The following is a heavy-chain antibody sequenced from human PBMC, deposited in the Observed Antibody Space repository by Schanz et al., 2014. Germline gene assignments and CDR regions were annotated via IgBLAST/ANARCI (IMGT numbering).Heavy chain of an antibody. V-gene: IGHV3-23*04. J-gene: IGHJ5*02. CDR1: GFTFSSYS. D-gene: IGHD1-1*01. CDR2: ILGLASTT. CDR3: TRDVRLDRRGNWFGP. Sequence: VQLVESGGGVVQPGRSLRLSCAASGFTFSSYSMNWVRQAPGKGLEWVSAILGLASTTYYADSVKGRFTISRDNSKNLLYLQMNSLRAEDTAVYYCTRDVRLDRRGNWFGPWGQGTLVTVSS.